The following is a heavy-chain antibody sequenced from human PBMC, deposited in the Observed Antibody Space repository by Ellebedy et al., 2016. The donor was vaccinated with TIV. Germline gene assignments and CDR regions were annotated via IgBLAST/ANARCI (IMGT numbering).Heavy chain of an antibody. Sequence: ASVKVSXXASGYTFTSYDINWVRQATGQGLEWMGWMNPNSGNTGYAQKFQGRVTMTRNTSISTAYLELSSLRSEDTAVYYCARGEGRYFDWLGYWGQGTLVTVSS. V-gene: IGHV1-8*01. CDR1: GYTFTSYD. D-gene: IGHD3-9*01. J-gene: IGHJ4*02. CDR2: MNPNSGNT. CDR3: ARGEGRYFDWLGY.